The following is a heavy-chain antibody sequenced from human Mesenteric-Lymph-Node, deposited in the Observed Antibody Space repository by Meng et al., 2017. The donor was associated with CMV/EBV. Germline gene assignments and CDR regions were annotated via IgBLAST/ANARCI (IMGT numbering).Heavy chain of an antibody. CDR3: AKGPGGYDSGGGPDY. J-gene: IGHJ4*02. CDR1: GFTFSSYW. Sequence: GESLKISCAASGFTFSSYWMSWVRQAPGKGLEWVANIKQDGSEKYYVDSVKGRFTISRDNSKNTLYLQMNSLRADDTAVYYCAKGPGGYDSGGGPDYWGQGTLVTVSS. V-gene: IGHV3-7*03. D-gene: IGHD5-12*01. CDR2: IKQDGSEK.